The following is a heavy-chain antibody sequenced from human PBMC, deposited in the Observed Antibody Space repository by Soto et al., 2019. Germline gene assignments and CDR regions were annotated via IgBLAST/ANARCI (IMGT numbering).Heavy chain of an antibody. J-gene: IGHJ6*02. V-gene: IGHV3-7*01. CDR3: ARDLGRTAAGYYYYYAMDV. Sequence: PGGSLRLSCAASGFTFSNYWMNWVRQVPGKGLEWVANIKEDGSEKYFLDSVKGRFTISRDNAENSLYLRMNSLRAEDSAVYYCARDLGRTAAGYYYYYAMDVWGQGTTVTVSS. CDR2: IKEDGSEK. CDR1: GFTFSNYW. D-gene: IGHD2-2*01.